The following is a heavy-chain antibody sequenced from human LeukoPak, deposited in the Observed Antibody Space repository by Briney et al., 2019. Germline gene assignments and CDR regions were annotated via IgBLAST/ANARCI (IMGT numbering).Heavy chain of an antibody. Sequence: GGSLRLSCAASGFTFSTYSMKWVRQAPGKGLEWVSSISSSSSYIYYADSVKGRFTISRDNAKNSLYLQMNSLRAEDTAVYYCARSPLVPYCSSTSCLFGWGQGTLVTVSS. CDR3: ARSPLVPYCSSTSCLFG. J-gene: IGHJ4*02. V-gene: IGHV3-21*01. D-gene: IGHD2-2*01. CDR1: GFTFSTYS. CDR2: ISSSSSYI.